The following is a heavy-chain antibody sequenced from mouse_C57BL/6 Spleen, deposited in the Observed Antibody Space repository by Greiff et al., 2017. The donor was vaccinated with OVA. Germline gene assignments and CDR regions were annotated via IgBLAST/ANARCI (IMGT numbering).Heavy chain of an antibody. Sequence: EVKVVESGGGLVKPGGSLKLSCAASGFTFSDYGMHWVRQAPEKGLEWVAYISSGSSTIYYADTVKGRFTISRDNAKNTLFLQMTSLRSEDTAMYYCARTGYDYDYYAMDYWGQGTSVTVSS. CDR3: ARTGYDYDYYAMDY. J-gene: IGHJ4*01. V-gene: IGHV5-17*01. CDR2: ISSGSSTI. CDR1: GFTFSDYG. D-gene: IGHD2-4*01.